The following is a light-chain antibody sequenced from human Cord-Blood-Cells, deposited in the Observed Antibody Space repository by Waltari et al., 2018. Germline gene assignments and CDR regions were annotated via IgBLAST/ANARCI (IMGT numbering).Light chain of an antibody. Sequence: QSALTQPPSVSGSPGQSVTISCTGTSSDVGSYNRVSWYQQPPGTAPKLMIYEVSNRPPGLPARFSGSKSGNTASLTISGLQAEDEADYYCSSYTSSSTYVFGTGTKVTVL. CDR2: EVS. CDR3: SSYTSSSTYV. CDR1: SSDVGSYNR. J-gene: IGLJ1*01. V-gene: IGLV2-18*02.